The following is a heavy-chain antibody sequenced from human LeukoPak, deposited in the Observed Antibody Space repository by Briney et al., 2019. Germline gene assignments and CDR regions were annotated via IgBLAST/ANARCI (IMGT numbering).Heavy chain of an antibody. J-gene: IGHJ4*02. Sequence: GGSLRLSCAASGFTFSSYAMHWVRQAPGKGLEWVAVISYVGSNKYYADSVKGRFTISRDNSKNTLYLQMNSLRAEDTAVYYCARADSSGYGYFDYWGQGTLSPSPQ. CDR1: GFTFSSYA. D-gene: IGHD3-22*01. CDR2: ISYVGSNK. V-gene: IGHV3-30-3*01. CDR3: ARADSSGYGYFDY.